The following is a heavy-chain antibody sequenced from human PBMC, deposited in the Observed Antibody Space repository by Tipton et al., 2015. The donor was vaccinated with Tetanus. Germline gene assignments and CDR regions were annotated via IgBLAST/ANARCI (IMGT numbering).Heavy chain of an antibody. Sequence: TLSLTCDVYDGSFSAYYWTWIRQPPGKGLEWIGEINHTGSTNYNPSLRRRVTISIGTSNNQFSLKLNSVTAADTAMYYCARANFDSFKKGPFDSWGQGLLVIVSS. CDR3: ARANFDSFKKGPFDS. V-gene: IGHV4-34*01. D-gene: IGHD3-3*01. J-gene: IGHJ4*02. CDR1: DGSFSAYY. CDR2: INHTGST.